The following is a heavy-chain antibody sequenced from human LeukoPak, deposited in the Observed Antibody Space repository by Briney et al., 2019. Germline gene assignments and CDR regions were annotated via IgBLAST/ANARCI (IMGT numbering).Heavy chain of an antibody. CDR3: ARLMPGLSMDV. CDR2: VYYSGST. V-gene: IGHV4-39*07. J-gene: IGHJ6*03. D-gene: IGHD2-8*01. CDR1: GDSINTNIYY. Sequence: SETLSLTCTVSGDSINTNIYYWGWIRQPPGKGLEWIGHVYYSGSTYSSPSLKGRVTILLDTSNNHFSLRLSSVTAADTAVYYCARLMPGLSMDVWGKRTTVTVSS.